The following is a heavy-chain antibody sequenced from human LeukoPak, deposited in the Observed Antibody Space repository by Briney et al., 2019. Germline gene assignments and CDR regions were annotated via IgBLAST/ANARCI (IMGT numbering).Heavy chain of an antibody. Sequence: GGSLRLSCAASGFTFDDYAMSWVRQASGEGLEWVSDINWNGGSTSYADSVKGRFTISRDNSKNTLYLEMNSLRAEDTARYFCAEDPILTGFYNDGRWGQGTLVIVSS. CDR2: INWNGGST. V-gene: IGHV3-20*04. CDR1: GFTFDDYA. J-gene: IGHJ4*02. D-gene: IGHD3-9*01. CDR3: AEDPILTGFYNDGR.